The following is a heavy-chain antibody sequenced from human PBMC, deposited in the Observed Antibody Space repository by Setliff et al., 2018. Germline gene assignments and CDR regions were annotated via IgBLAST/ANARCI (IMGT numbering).Heavy chain of an antibody. CDR3: ARHRAGDIAALDY. D-gene: IGHD6-13*01. Sequence: PSETLSLTCAVYGGSFSTYYWIWIRQPPGKGLEWIGSIYHSGSTYYNPSLKSRVTISVDTSKNQFSLKLSSVTAADTAVYYCARHRAGDIAALDYWGQGTLVTVSS. CDR2: IYHSGST. V-gene: IGHV4-34*01. CDR1: GGSFSTYY. J-gene: IGHJ4*02.